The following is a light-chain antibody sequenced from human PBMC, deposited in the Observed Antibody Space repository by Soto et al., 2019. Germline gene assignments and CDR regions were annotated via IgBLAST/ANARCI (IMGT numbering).Light chain of an antibody. V-gene: IGKV1-39*01. CDR1: QSISSY. CDR3: QQSYSRL. Sequence: DIPMTQSPSSLSASVGDRVTITCRASQSISSYLNWYQQKPGKAPKLLIYAASSLQSGVPSRFSGSGSGTDFTLTISSLQPEDFATYYCQQSYSRLFGPGTKVDIK. CDR2: AAS. J-gene: IGKJ3*01.